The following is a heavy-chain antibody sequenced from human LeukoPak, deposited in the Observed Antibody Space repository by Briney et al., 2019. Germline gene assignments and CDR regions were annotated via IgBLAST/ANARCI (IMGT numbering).Heavy chain of an antibody. CDR3: ARAGDGAARFQH. CDR2: IYYSGST. J-gene: IGHJ1*01. CDR1: GGSISSSSYY. Sequence: SETLSLTCTVSGGSISSSSYYWGWIRQPPGKGLEWIGSIYYSGSTYYNPSLKSRVTISVDTSKNRFSLKLSSVTAADTAVYYCARAGDGAARFQHWGQGTLVTVSS. D-gene: IGHD6-6*01. V-gene: IGHV4-39*01.